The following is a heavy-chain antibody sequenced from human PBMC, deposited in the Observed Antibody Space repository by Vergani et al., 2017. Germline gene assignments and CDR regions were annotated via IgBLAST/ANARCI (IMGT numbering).Heavy chain of an antibody. CDR3: ARDSITMIVVVITGGFDY. D-gene: IGHD3-22*01. V-gene: IGHV1-3*01. CDR2: INAGNGNT. Sequence: QVQLVQSGAEVKKPGASVKVSCKASGYTFTSYAMHWVRQAPGQRLEWMGWINAGNGNTKYSQKFQGRVTITRDTSASTAYMGLSSLRSEDTAVYYCARDSITMIVVVITGGFDYWGQGTLVTVSS. J-gene: IGHJ4*02. CDR1: GYTFTSYA.